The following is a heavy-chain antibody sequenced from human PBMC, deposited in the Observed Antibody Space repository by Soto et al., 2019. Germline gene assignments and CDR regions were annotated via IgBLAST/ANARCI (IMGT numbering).Heavy chain of an antibody. D-gene: IGHD6-13*01. CDR1: GYTFTSYG. Sequence: SLKVYCKASGYTFTSYGISWVRQEPGQGLEWMGGIIPIFGTANYAQKFQGRVTITADESTSTAYMELSSLRSEDTAVYYCARGGQQHYYYYGMDVWGQGTTVTVSS. CDR3: ARGGQQHYYYYGMDV. V-gene: IGHV1-69*01. CDR2: IIPIFGTA. J-gene: IGHJ6*02.